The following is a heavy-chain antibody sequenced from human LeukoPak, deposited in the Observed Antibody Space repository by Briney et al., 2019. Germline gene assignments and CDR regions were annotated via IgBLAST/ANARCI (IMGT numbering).Heavy chain of an antibody. V-gene: IGHV4-34*01. CDR1: GGSFSGYF. D-gene: IGHD2-2*01. CDR3: ASIVVVPAAQGAGSWFDP. J-gene: IGHJ5*02. Sequence: SETLSLTCAVHGGSFSGYFWSWIRQSPGKGLEWIGEINHSGRTNHNPSLKSRVTISVDTSKNQFSLKLSSVTAADTAVYYCASIVVVPAAQGAGSWFDPWGQGTLVTVSS. CDR2: INHSGRT.